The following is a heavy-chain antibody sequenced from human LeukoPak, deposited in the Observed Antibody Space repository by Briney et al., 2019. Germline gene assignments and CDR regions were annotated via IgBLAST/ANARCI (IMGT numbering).Heavy chain of an antibody. CDR1: GGSISSYY. Sequence: NPSETLSLTCTVSGGSISSYYWSWIRQPAGKGLEGIGRIYTSGSTNYNPSLKSRVTMSVDTSKNQFSLKLSSVTAADTAVYYCVGDYGDYVGYYFDYWGQGTLVTVSS. J-gene: IGHJ4*02. CDR3: VGDYGDYVGYYFDY. D-gene: IGHD4-17*01. CDR2: IYTSGST. V-gene: IGHV4-4*07.